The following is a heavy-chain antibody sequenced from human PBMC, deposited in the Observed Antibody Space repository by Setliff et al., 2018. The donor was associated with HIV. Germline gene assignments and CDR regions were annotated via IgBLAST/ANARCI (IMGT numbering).Heavy chain of an antibody. CDR2: IYTSGKT. CDR3: ARDVTVVWGVSFFYVFDI. CDR1: GGSISSGSYY. Sequence: NPSETLSLTCTVSGGSISSGSYYWTWIRQSAGKGLEWIGRIYTSGKTSYNPSLKSRVTTSADTSKSQFSLKLTSVTAADTAIYYCARDVTVVWGVSFFYVFDIWGQGTMVTVSS. D-gene: IGHD3-10*01. V-gene: IGHV4-61*02. J-gene: IGHJ3*02.